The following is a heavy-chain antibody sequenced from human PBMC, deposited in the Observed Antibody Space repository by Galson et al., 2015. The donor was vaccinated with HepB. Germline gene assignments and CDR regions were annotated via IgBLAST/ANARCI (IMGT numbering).Heavy chain of an antibody. CDR2: ISSSSSTI. V-gene: IGHV3-48*01. CDR3: ARGSKWELLVY. D-gene: IGHD1-26*01. Sequence: SLRLSCAASGFTFSSYSMNWVRQAPGKGLEWVSYISSSSSTIYYADSVKGRFTISRDNAKNSLYLQMNSLRAEDTAVYYCARGSKWELLVYWGQGTLVTVSS. J-gene: IGHJ4*02. CDR1: GFTFSSYS.